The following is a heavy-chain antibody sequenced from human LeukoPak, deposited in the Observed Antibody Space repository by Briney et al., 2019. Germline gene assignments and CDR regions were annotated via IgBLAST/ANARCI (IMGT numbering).Heavy chain of an antibody. V-gene: IGHV4-59*08. CDR3: ARRTIGYYFDY. CDR1: GGSLSSFY. J-gene: IGHJ4*02. CDR2: IYYSGST. Sequence: SETLSLTCSVSGGSLSSFYWSWIRQSPGRGLEWIGYIYYSGSTSYNASLKRRVTISLDTAKNQFSLTLTSVTAADTAVYFCARRTIGYYFDYWGQGIRVTVSS.